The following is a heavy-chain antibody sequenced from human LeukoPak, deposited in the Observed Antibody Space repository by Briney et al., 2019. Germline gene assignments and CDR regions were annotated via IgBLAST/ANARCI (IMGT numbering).Heavy chain of an antibody. Sequence: SETLSLTCTVSGASISSYYWSWIRQPAGKGLEWIGRIYTSGSPSYNPSLKSRVTISVDTSKNQFSLKLSSVTAADTAVYYCARDLLYSGSYANWFDPWGQGTLVTVSS. D-gene: IGHD1-26*01. CDR2: IYTSGSP. V-gene: IGHV4-4*07. CDR1: GASISSYY. J-gene: IGHJ5*02. CDR3: ARDLLYSGSYANWFDP.